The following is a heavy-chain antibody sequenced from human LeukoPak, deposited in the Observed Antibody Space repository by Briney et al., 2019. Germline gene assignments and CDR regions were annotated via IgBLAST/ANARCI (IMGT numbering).Heavy chain of an antibody. V-gene: IGHV3-53*01. CDR1: GFTVSSNY. J-gene: IGHJ5*02. Sequence: GGSLRLSCAASGFTVSSNYMSWVRQAPGKGRERVSVIYSGGSTYYADSVKGRFTISRDNSKNTLYLQMNSLRAEDTAVYYCARVVVAATPWFDPWGQGTLVTVSS. CDR3: ARVVVAATPWFDP. D-gene: IGHD2-15*01. CDR2: IYSGGST.